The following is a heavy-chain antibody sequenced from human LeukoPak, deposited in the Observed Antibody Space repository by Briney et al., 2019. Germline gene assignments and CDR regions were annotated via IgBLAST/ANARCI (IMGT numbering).Heavy chain of an antibody. V-gene: IGHV4-38-2*02. CDR1: GYSISRGYH. J-gene: IGHJ4*02. CDR2: VHHSGAT. CDR3: ARINFNPDY. Sequence: SETLSLTCSVSGYSISRGYHWAWVRQPPGKGLEWIGSVHHSGATYYNPSLNSRLTISADTSKNQFSLKMDSVTAADTAVYYCARINFNPDYWGQGSLVSVSS. D-gene: IGHD1-14*01.